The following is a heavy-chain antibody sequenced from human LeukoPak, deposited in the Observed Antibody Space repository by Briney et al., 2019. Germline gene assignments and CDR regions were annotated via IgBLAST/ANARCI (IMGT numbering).Heavy chain of an antibody. CDR1: GITLSNYA. CDR3: AKRGVVIRVILVGFHKEAYYFDS. V-gene: IGHV3-23*01. CDR2: ISGSGGGT. Sequence: QSGGSLRLSCAVSGITLSNYAMTWVRQAPGKGLEWVAGISGSGGGTNYADSVKGRFTISRDNYKNTLYPQMNSLGAEDTAVYFCAKRGVVIRVILVGFHKEAYYFDSWGQGALVTVSS. J-gene: IGHJ4*02. D-gene: IGHD3-22*01.